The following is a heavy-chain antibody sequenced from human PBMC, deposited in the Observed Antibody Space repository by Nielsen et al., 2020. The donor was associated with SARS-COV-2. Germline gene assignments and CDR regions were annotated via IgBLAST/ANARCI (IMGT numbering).Heavy chain of an antibody. CDR2: IYYSGST. CDR3: ARVAGDIVVVPALNWFDP. Sequence: SETLSLTCGVSFGSFSDYSWGWIRQPPGKGLEWIGYIYYSGSTYYNPSLKSRVTISVDTSKNQFSLKLSSVTAADTAVYYCARVAGDIVVVPALNWFDPWGQGTLVTVSS. J-gene: IGHJ5*02. V-gene: IGHV4-30-4*01. CDR1: FGSFSDYS. D-gene: IGHD2-2*01.